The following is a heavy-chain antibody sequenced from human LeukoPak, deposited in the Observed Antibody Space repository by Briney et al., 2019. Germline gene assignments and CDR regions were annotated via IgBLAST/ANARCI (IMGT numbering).Heavy chain of an antibody. Sequence: GGSLRLSCTASAFSFSIYAMSWVRQAPGKGVEWVSGISASAGFTYYADSVKGRFTISRDNSKSTLYMQMNSLRAEDTAVYYYAKSPDGYKPYYYDHWGQGTLVSVSS. CDR1: AFSFSIYA. D-gene: IGHD5-24*01. V-gene: IGHV3-23*01. J-gene: IGHJ5*02. CDR3: AKSPDGYKPYYYDH. CDR2: ISASAGFT.